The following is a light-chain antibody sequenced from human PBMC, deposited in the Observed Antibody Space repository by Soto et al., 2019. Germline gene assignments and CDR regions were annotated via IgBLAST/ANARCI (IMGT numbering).Light chain of an antibody. CDR1: IDDVTAYYR. CDR3: SVYTRTRTNV. CDR2: GVS. V-gene: IGLV2-18*01. Sequence: QSVLTQPPSVSGSPGQSVTISCAGTIDDVTAYYRVSWYKQTPGTAPKLMIYGVSNRPSGVPDRFSGSRSGNTASLSISGLQAEDEGDYYCSVYTRTRTNVFAEATKVTVL. J-gene: IGLJ1*01.